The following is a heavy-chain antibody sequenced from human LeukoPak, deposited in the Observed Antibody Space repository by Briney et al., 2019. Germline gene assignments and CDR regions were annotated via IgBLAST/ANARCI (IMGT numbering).Heavy chain of an antibody. J-gene: IGHJ4*02. Sequence: GASVKVSCKASGYTFTSYDINWVRQATGQGLEWMGWMNTNTGNPTYAQGFTGRFVFSLDTSVSTAYLQISSLKAEDTAVYYCARAWEAAANSFDYWGQGTLVTVSS. D-gene: IGHD6-13*01. CDR2: MNTNTGNP. CDR1: GYTFTSYD. V-gene: IGHV7-4-1*02. CDR3: ARAWEAAANSFDY.